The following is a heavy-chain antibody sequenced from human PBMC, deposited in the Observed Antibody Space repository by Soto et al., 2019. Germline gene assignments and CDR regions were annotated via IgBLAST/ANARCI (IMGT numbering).Heavy chain of an antibody. Sequence: QVQLVQSGAEEKKPGASVKVSCKASGYTFTSYAMHWVRQAPGQRLEWMGWINAGNGNTKYSQKFQGRVTITRDTSASTANMELSSLRSEDTAVYYCARESGWSAYLTYWGQGTLVTVSS. CDR1: GYTFTSYA. CDR2: INAGNGNT. D-gene: IGHD6-19*01. J-gene: IGHJ4*02. V-gene: IGHV1-3*05. CDR3: ARESGWSAYLTY.